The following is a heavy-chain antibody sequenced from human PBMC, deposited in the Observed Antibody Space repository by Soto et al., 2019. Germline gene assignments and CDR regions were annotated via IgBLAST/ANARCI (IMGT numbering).Heavy chain of an antibody. J-gene: IGHJ6*02. CDR3: ARDREYSGFYYGMDV. D-gene: IGHD5-12*01. Sequence: GGSLRLSCEASGFTFSRNAMHWVRQAPGKGLEWVAVISLDGNNQYYTDSVKGRFTISRDNSKNTLDLQMNSLRREDTAVYYCARDREYSGFYYGMDVWGQGTTVTVSS. CDR2: ISLDGNNQ. V-gene: IGHV3-30-3*01. CDR1: GFTFSRNA.